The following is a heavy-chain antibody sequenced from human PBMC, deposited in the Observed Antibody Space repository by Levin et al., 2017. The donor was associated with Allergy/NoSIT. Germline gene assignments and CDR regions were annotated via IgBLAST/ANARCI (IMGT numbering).Heavy chain of an antibody. CDR3: ARGRRIQLWLVGTAWFDP. CDR1: GGSFSGYY. Sequence: SETLSLTCAVYGGSFSGYYWSWIRQPPGKGLEWIGEINHSGSTNYNPSLKSRVTISVDTSKNQFSLKLSSVTAADTAVYYCARGRRIQLWLVGTAWFDPWGQGTLVTVSS. V-gene: IGHV4-34*01. CDR2: INHSGST. D-gene: IGHD5-18*01. J-gene: IGHJ5*02.